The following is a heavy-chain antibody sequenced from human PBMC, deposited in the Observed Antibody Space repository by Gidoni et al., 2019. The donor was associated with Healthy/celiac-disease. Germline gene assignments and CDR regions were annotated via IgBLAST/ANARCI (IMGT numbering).Heavy chain of an antibody. CDR2: ISGSGGST. CDR1: GFTFSSYA. CDR3: AKGGILTGYGYFDY. D-gene: IGHD3-9*01. V-gene: IGHV3-23*01. Sequence: EVQLLESVGGLVQPGGSLRRSCAASGFTFSSYAMSWVRQAPGKGLEWVSAISGSGGSTYYADSVKGRFTISRDNSKNTLYLQMNSLRAEDTAVYYCAKGGILTGYGYFDYWGQGTLVTVSS. J-gene: IGHJ4*02.